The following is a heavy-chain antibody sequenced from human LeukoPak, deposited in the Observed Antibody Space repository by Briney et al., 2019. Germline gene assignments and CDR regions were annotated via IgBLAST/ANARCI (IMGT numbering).Heavy chain of an antibody. Sequence: GGSLRLSCAASGFTFSSNTMSWVRQAPGKGLVWVSVISGSGSTTFYAHSVKGRFTISRDNSMNTLYLQMNSLRAEDTAVYYCAKCPPDYGDYLLYFDYWGQGTLVTVSS. D-gene: IGHD4-17*01. CDR3: AKCPPDYGDYLLYFDY. CDR2: ISGSGSTT. V-gene: IGHV3-23*01. J-gene: IGHJ4*02. CDR1: GFTFSSNT.